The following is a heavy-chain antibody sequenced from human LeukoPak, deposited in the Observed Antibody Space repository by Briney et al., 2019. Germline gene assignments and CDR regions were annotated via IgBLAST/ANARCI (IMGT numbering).Heavy chain of an antibody. V-gene: IGHV4-39*01. D-gene: IGHD6-13*01. CDR2: IYYSGST. CDR3: ARQIAAAGSQIIDY. J-gene: IGHJ4*02. Sequence: PSETLSLTCTVSGGSISSSSYYWGWIRQPPGKGLEWIGSIYYSGSTYYNPSLKSRVTISVDTSKNQFSLKLSSVTAADTAVYYCARQIAAAGSQIIDYWGQGTLVTVSS. CDR1: GGSISSSSYY.